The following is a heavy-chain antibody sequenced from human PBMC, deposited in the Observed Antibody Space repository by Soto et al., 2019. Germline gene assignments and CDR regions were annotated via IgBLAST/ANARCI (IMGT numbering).Heavy chain of an antibody. Sequence: SVKVSCKASGGTFSSYAISWVRQAPGQGLEWMGGIIPIFGTANYAQKFQGRVTMTTDTSTSTAYMELRSLRSDDTAVYYCARYLIVATMSNWFDPWGQGTLVTVSS. CDR3: ARYLIVATMSNWFDP. CDR2: IIPIFGTA. CDR1: GGTFSSYA. D-gene: IGHD5-12*01. J-gene: IGHJ5*02. V-gene: IGHV1-69*05.